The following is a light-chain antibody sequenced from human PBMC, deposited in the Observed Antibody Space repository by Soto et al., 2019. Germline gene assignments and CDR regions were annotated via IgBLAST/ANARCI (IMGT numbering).Light chain of an antibody. Sequence: QSALTQPASMSGSPGQSITISCTGTSSDIGGYNSASWYQQHPGKAPKLMIYEVSNRPSGISNRFSGSKSGNTASLTISGLQAEDEADYYCSSYTSSVAHVFGTGTKVTVL. V-gene: IGLV2-14*01. CDR3: SSYTSSVAHV. CDR1: SSDIGGYNS. J-gene: IGLJ1*01. CDR2: EVS.